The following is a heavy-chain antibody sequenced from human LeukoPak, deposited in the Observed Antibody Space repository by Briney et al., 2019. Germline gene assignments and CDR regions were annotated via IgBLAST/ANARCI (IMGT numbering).Heavy chain of an antibody. V-gene: IGHV3-23*01. Sequence: GGSLRLSCAASGFTFSSYAMSWVRQAPGKGLEWVSAISGSGGSTYYADPVKGRFTISRDNSKNTLYLQMNSLRAEDTAVYYCAKPEYYYDSSGYYSNWGQGTLVTVSS. CDR3: AKPEYYYDSSGYYSN. J-gene: IGHJ4*02. CDR2: ISGSGGST. D-gene: IGHD3-22*01. CDR1: GFTFSSYA.